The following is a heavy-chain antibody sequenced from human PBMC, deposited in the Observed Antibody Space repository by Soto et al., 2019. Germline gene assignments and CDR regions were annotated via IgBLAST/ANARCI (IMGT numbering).Heavy chain of an antibody. CDR1: GYTFTSYY. Sequence: ASVKVSCKASGYTFTSYYMHWVRQAPGQGLEWMGIINPSGGSTSYAQKFQGRVTMTRDTSTSTVYMDLRSLTSEDTAIYYCARTAPMDAGDKYYYDFWGQGALVTVSS. V-gene: IGHV1-46*01. J-gene: IGHJ4*02. D-gene: IGHD3-16*01. CDR2: INPSGGST. CDR3: ARTAPMDAGDKYYYDF.